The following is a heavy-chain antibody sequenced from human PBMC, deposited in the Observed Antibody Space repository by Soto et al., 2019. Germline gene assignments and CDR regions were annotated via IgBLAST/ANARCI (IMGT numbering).Heavy chain of an antibody. D-gene: IGHD2-2*01. J-gene: IGHJ4*02. CDR2: ISPEGSAM. CDR1: GVTFSSHW. Sequence: PGGSLRLSCAGSGVTFSSHWMSWVRQAPGKGLEWVANISPEGSAMSYVGSVQDRFTISRDNAKNSLFLQMNSLRAEDTAVYYCARDSGECSSTSCYVPFEYWGQGTPVTVSS. V-gene: IGHV3-7*01. CDR3: ARDSGECSSTSCYVPFEY.